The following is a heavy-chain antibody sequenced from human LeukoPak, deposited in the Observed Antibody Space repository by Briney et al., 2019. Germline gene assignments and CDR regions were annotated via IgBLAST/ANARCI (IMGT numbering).Heavy chain of an antibody. J-gene: IGHJ4*02. CDR1: GGSFSGYY. V-gene: IGHV4-34*01. Sequence: PSETLSLTCAVYGGSFSGYYWSWIRQPPGKGLEWIGEINHSGSTNYNPSLKSRVTISVDTSKNQFSLKLSSVTAADTAVYYCAIHTDYDILTGYWGSFDYWGQGTLVTVSS. CDR2: INHSGST. CDR3: AIHTDYDILTGYWGSFDY. D-gene: IGHD3-9*01.